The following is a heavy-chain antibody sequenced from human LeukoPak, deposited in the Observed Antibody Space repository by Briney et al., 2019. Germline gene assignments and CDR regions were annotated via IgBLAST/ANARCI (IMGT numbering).Heavy chain of an antibody. D-gene: IGHD3-22*01. CDR3: ASEYYYDTSGYYSLAH. Sequence: SETLSLTCTVSGDSISTYYWSWIRQPAGKGLEWIGRIYTSGSTNYNPSLKSRVTMSVDTSKNQFSLKLSSVTAADTAAYYCASEYYYDTSGYYSLAHWGQGTLVTVSS. V-gene: IGHV4-4*07. CDR2: IYTSGST. CDR1: GDSISTYY. J-gene: IGHJ4*02.